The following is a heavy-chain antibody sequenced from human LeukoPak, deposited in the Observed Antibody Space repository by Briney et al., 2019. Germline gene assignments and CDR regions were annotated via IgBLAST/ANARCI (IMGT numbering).Heavy chain of an antibody. CDR2: INHSGST. Sequence: SETLSLTCAVYGGSFSGYYWSWIRQPPGKGLECIGEINHSGSTNYNPSLKSRVTISVDTSKNQFSLKLSSVTAADTAVYYCARRPPYYGSGSYYYYYYMDVWGKGTTVTVSS. D-gene: IGHD3-10*01. CDR3: ARRPPYYGSGSYYYYYYMDV. J-gene: IGHJ6*03. CDR1: GGSFSGYY. V-gene: IGHV4-34*01.